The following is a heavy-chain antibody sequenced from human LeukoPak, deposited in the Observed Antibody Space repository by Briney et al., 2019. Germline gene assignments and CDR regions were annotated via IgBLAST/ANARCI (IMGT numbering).Heavy chain of an antibody. J-gene: IGHJ5*02. CDR2: IYHSGSA. CDR1: GGSISSSNW. D-gene: IGHD3-10*01. Sequence: SETLSLTCAVSGGSISSSNWWSWVRQPPGKGLEWIGEIYHSGSANYNPSLKSRVTISVDKSKNQFSLKLSSVTAADTAVYYCARGGYYGSGNDFRFDPWGQGTLVTVSS. V-gene: IGHV4-4*02. CDR3: ARGGYYGSGNDFRFDP.